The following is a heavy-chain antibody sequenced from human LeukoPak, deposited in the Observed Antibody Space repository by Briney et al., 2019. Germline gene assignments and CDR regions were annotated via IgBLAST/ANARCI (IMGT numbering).Heavy chain of an antibody. CDR1: GFTFSSYS. CDR3: ARGRDSSSSYPGY. J-gene: IGHJ4*02. D-gene: IGHD6-6*01. CDR2: ISSTSSTV. V-gene: IGHV3-48*01. Sequence: GGSLRLSCAVSGFTFSSYSMTWVRQAPGKVLKWVSYISSTSSTVYYADSVKGRFTISRDNVKNSLYLQMNSLRAEDTAVYYCARGRDSSSSYPGYWGQGTLVSVSS.